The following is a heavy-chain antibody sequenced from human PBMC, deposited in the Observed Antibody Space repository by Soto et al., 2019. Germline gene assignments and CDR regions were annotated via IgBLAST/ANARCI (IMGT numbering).Heavy chain of an antibody. CDR3: ARERGYSSSSYYYYGMDV. V-gene: IGHV1-69*01. CDR2: IIPIFGTA. Sequence: QVQLVQSGAEVKKPGSSVKVSCKASGGTFSSYAISWVRQAPGQGLEWMGGIIPIFGTANYAQKFQGRVTITADEYTSTAYMELSSLRSEDTAVYYCARERGYSSSSYYYYGMDVWGQGTTVTVSS. J-gene: IGHJ6*02. CDR1: GGTFSSYA. D-gene: IGHD6-6*01.